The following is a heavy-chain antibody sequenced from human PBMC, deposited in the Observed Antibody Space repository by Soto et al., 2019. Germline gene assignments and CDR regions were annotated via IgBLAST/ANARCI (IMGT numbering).Heavy chain of an antibody. CDR3: ARQGVRYSSSWYYFDY. V-gene: IGHV4-31*03. CDR1: GGSISIGGYY. J-gene: IGHJ4*02. D-gene: IGHD6-13*01. CDR2: IYYSGST. Sequence: QVQLQESGPGLVKPSQTLSLTFTVSGGSISIGGYYWSWIRQHPGKGLEWIGYIYYSGSTYYNPSIKSRVTISVDTSKNQFSLKLSSVTAADTAVYYCARQGVRYSSSWYYFDYWGQGTLVTVSS.